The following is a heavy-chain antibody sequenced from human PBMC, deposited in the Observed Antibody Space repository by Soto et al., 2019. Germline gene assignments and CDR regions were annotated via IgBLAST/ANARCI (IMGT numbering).Heavy chain of an antibody. D-gene: IGHD6-19*01. CDR3: ARGGSSDWQVAFDF. Sequence: PXATLSLTCAVCGGSFSGYVGNWIGQTPGKGLEWIGKVNHNGRNNYNPSLKSRVTISLDMSKNQISLKLTSVTAADTAVYYCARGGSSDWQVAFDFWGQGTMVTVSS. J-gene: IGHJ3*01. CDR1: GGSFSGYV. CDR2: VNHNGRN. V-gene: IGHV4-34*01.